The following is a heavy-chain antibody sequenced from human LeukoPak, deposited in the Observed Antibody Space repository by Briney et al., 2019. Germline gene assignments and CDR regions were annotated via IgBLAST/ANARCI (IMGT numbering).Heavy chain of an antibody. CDR1: GGSISSSSYY. V-gene: IGHV4-39*01. CDR2: IYYSGST. J-gene: IGHJ4*02. Sequence: ASETLSLTYTVSGGSISSSSYYWGWIRQPPGKGLEWIGSIYYSGSTYYNPSLKSRVTISVDTSKNQFSLKLSSVTAADTAVYYCARWNGDFDYWGQGTLVTVSS. D-gene: IGHD1-1*01. CDR3: ARWNGDFDY.